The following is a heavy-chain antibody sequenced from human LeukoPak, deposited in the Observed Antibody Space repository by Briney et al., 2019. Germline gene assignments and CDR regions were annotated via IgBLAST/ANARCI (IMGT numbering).Heavy chain of an antibody. Sequence: GGSLRLSCAASGFTFSSYEMSWVRQAPGKGLEWVSYISSSGSTIYYADSVKGRFTISRDNAKNSLYLQMNSLRAEDTAVYYCAIPGARGYYDSSGPPGYWGQGTLVTVSS. J-gene: IGHJ4*02. D-gene: IGHD3-22*01. V-gene: IGHV3-48*03. CDR2: ISSSGSTI. CDR3: AIPGARGYYDSSGPPGY. CDR1: GFTFSSYE.